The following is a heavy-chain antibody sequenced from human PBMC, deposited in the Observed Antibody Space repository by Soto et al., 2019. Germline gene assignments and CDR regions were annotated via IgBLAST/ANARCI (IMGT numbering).Heavy chain of an antibody. V-gene: IGHV3-7*01. D-gene: IGHD2-15*01. Sequence: EVQLVESGGGLVHPGGSLRLSCAASGFTFSSYRMSWVRQAPGKGLEWVANIKQDGSAKYYVDSVKGRFTISRDNAKNSRYLQMNSLRAEAATVYYCAREWVVADTATIYWYFDLWGRGTLVTVSS. J-gene: IGHJ2*01. CDR1: GFTFSSYR. CDR2: IKQDGSAK. CDR3: AREWVVADTATIYWYFDL.